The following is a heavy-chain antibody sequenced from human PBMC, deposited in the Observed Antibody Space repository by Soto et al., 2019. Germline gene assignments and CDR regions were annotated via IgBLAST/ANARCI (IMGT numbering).Heavy chain of an antibody. Sequence: PSETLSLTCTVSGGSVSSGTYYWSWIRQPPGKGLEWIGYIYNSGSTNYNPSLKNRVTISVDTSKNQFSLKLSSVTAADTAVYYCARVTVTSSYGMDVWGQGTTVTVSS. J-gene: IGHJ6*02. D-gene: IGHD4-17*01. CDR3: ARVTVTSSYGMDV. CDR2: IYNSGST. CDR1: GGSVSSGTYY. V-gene: IGHV4-61*01.